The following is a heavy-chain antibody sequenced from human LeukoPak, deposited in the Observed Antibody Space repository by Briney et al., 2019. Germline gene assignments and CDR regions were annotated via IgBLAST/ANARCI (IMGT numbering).Heavy chain of an antibody. CDR2: ISTYNGNT. CDR1: GYTFTNYG. J-gene: IGHJ5*02. D-gene: IGHD1-26*01. Sequence: ASVKVSCKASGYTFTNYGITWVRQAPGQGLEWMGWISTYNGNTNYAQKFQGRVTMTTDTSTSTAYMELRSLRSDDTAVYYCARGPEVGRWESYQPYNWFDPWGQGTLVTVSS. V-gene: IGHV1-18*01. CDR3: ARGPEVGRWESYQPYNWFDP.